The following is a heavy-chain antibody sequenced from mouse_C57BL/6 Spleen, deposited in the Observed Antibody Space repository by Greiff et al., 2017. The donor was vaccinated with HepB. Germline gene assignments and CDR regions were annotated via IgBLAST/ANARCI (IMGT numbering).Heavy chain of an antibody. CDR3: ARADYDYDAWFAY. V-gene: IGHV1-4*01. D-gene: IGHD2-4*01. J-gene: IGHJ3*01. CDR1: GYTFTSYT. Sequence: VKLQQSGAELARPGASVKMSCKASGYTFTSYTMHWVKQRPGQGLEWIGYINPSSGYTKYNQKFKDKATLTADKSSSTAYMQLSSLTSEDSAVYYCARADYDYDAWFAYWGQGTLVTVSA. CDR2: INPSSGYT.